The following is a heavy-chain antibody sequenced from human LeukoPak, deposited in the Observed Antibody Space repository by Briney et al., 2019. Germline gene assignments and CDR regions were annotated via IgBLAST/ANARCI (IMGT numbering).Heavy chain of an antibody. J-gene: IGHJ4*02. V-gene: IGHV4-34*01. CDR1: GGSFSGYY. D-gene: IGHD3-3*01. CDR2: INHSGST. CDR3: AGGRPEWTFFGGFIPDY. Sequence: SETLSLTCAVYGGSFSGYYWSWISQPPGKRLEWIGEINHSGSTNYNPSLKSRVTISVDTSNNQFSLKLSSVTAADTAVYYCAGGRPEWTFFGGFIPDYGGQGLRVPVS.